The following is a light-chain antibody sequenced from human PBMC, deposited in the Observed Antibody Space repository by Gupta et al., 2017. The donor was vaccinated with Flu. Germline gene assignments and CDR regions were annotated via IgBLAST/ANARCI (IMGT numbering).Light chain of an antibody. CDR1: QSVRSN. CDR2: AAS. CDR3: QQYNTWPQT. Sequence: EIVMTQSPATLSVSPGERATLSCRASQSVRSNLAWYLQKPGQAPRLLIYAASTRGTSIPARLSGSGSGTEFTLTISSLQSEDFAIYYCQQYNTWPQTFGQGTKLEIK. V-gene: IGKV3-15*01. J-gene: IGKJ1*01.